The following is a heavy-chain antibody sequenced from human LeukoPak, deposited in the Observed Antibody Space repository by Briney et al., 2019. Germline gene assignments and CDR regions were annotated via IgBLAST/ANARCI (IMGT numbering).Heavy chain of an antibody. V-gene: IGHV1-8*01. J-gene: IGHJ4*02. CDR1: GYTFTSYD. D-gene: IGHD2-15*01. CDR3: ARRHGRCSDGSCYYPDY. Sequence: ASVKVSCKASGYTFTSYDINWVRQATGQGLEWMGGMNPNSGNTGYAQKFKGRFTMTRNSSITTAYMELSRLRSEDTAVYYCARRHGRCSDGSCYYPDYWGQGTLVTVSS. CDR2: MNPNSGNT.